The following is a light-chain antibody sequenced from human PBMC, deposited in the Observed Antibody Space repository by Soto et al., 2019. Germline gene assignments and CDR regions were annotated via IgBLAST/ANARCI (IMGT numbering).Light chain of an antibody. CDR3: HHYGSSPYT. J-gene: IGKJ2*01. V-gene: IGKV3-20*01. CDR1: QSLSGNY. Sequence: EIELTQSPGTLSLSPGERATLSCRASQSLSGNYLAWYQQKPGQAPRLLIFGVSSRATGIPDRFSGSGSGTDFTLTINRLEPEDFAVYYCHHYGSSPYTFGLGTKLEIK. CDR2: GVS.